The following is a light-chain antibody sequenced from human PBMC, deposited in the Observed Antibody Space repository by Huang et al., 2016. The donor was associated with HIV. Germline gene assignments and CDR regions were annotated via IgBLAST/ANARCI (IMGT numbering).Light chain of an antibody. CDR3: QQYDNLPWT. CDR1: QSVSNRY. Sequence: EIVLTQSPGTLSLSPGERATLSCRASQSVSNRYLVWYQRKPGQAPRLLIYGSSTRATGIPDRFSGSGSGTDFTLTINKLETEDFAVYYCQQYDNLPWTFGQGTKVEIK. J-gene: IGKJ1*01. V-gene: IGKV3-20*01. CDR2: GSS.